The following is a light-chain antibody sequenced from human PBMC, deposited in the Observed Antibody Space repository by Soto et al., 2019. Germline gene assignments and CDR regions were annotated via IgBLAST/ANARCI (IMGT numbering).Light chain of an antibody. V-gene: IGKV1-33*01. Sequence: DIQMTQSPSSLSASVGDRVTITCQASQDISNSVNWYQQKPGKAPKLLSFDASPVQTGVPLTFSGGGSGTSFAFTINSLQPDDIAAYYCQHYADLPLNLGGGTKVESK. CDR2: DAS. J-gene: IGKJ4*01. CDR1: QDISNS. CDR3: QHYADLPLN.